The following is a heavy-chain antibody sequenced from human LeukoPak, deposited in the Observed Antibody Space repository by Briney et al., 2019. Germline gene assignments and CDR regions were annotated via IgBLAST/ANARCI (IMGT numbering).Heavy chain of an antibody. CDR2: ISYDGSNK. Sequence: GGSLRLSCAASGFTFSSYAMHWVRQAPGKGLEWVAVISYDGSNKYYADSEKGRFTISRDNSKNTLYLQMNSLRAEDTAVYYCAREAILLLDYWGQGTLVTVSS. D-gene: IGHD2/OR15-2a*01. CDR1: GFTFSSYA. J-gene: IGHJ4*02. CDR3: AREAILLLDY. V-gene: IGHV3-30*04.